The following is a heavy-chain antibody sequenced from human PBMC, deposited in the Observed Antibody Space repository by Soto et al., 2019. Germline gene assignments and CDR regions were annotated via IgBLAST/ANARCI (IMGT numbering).Heavy chain of an antibody. Sequence: QITLRESGPSLVKPTETLTLTCTFSGFSLTTTGVGVGWIRQPPGKALEWLAVVFWDGGERYSPSLKSRVTITKDTYKDQVVFTRTNMDPADTATYYCTQVYGSGSWGWYFHSWGQGTLVTVSS. J-gene: IGHJ4*02. D-gene: IGHD1-26*01. CDR1: GFSLTTTGVG. CDR3: TQVYGSGSWGWYFHS. CDR2: VFWDGGE. V-gene: IGHV2-5*02.